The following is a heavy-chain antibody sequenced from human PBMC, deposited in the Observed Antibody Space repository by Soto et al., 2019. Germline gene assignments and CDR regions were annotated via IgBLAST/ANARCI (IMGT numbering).Heavy chain of an antibody. CDR3: ARESSSWPYNWFDP. V-gene: IGHV4-34*01. CDR1: GGSFSGYY. J-gene: IGHJ5*02. Sequence: SETLSLTCAVYGGSFSGYYWSWIRQPPGKGLEWIGEINHSGSTNYNPSLKSRVTISVDTSKNQFSLKLSSVTAADTAVYYCARESSSWPYNWFDPWGQGTLVTVSS. CDR2: INHSGST. D-gene: IGHD6-13*01.